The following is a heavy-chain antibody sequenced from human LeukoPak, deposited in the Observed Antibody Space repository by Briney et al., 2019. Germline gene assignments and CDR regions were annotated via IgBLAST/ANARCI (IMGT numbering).Heavy chain of an antibody. J-gene: IGHJ3*02. CDR1: GFNFSSYS. CDR3: ARDPDPGIAAASDAFDI. D-gene: IGHD6-13*01. V-gene: IGHV3-48*01. CDR2: ISSSSSTI. Sequence: PGGSLRLSCAASGFNFSSYSMNWVRQAPGKGLEWVSYISSSSSTIYYADSVKGRFTISRDNAKNSLYLQMNSLRAEDTAVYYCARDPDPGIAAASDAFDIWGQGTMVTVSS.